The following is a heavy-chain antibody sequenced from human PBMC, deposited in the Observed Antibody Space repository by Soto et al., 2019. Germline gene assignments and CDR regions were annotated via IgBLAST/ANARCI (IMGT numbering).Heavy chain of an antibody. CDR2: IYYSGST. V-gene: IGHV4-59*01. CDR3: FFFQAEDGIRDVRSVSEFMLNRSSDL. J-gene: IGHJ2*01. D-gene: IGHD3-10*02. Sequence: PEKGLEWIGYIYYSGSTNYNPSPKSRVTISVDTSKNQFSLKLSSVTAADTAVYYFFFFQAEDGIRDVRSVSEFMLNRSSDL.